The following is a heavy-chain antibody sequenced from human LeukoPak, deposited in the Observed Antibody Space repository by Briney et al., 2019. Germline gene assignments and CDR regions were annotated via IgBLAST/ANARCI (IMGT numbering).Heavy chain of an antibody. Sequence: ASVKVSCKASGYTFTGYYMHWVRQAPGQGLEWMGWINPNSGGTNYAQKFQGRVTMTRDTSISTAYMELSRLRSDDTAVYYCARSGPYCSSTSCYAGRQTTFDPWGQGTLVTVSS. CDR1: GYTFTGYY. J-gene: IGHJ5*02. V-gene: IGHV1-2*02. CDR2: INPNSGGT. D-gene: IGHD2-2*01. CDR3: ARSGPYCSSTSCYAGRQTTFDP.